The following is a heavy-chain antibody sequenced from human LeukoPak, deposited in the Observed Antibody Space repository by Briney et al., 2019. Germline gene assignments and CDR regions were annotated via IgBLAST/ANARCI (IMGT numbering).Heavy chain of an antibody. D-gene: IGHD5-12*01. CDR2: IYYSGST. CDR1: GGSISSYY. J-gene: IGHJ4*02. Sequence: SETLSLTCTVSGGSISSYYWSWIRQPPGKGLEWIGYIYYSGSTNCNPSLKSRVTISVDTSKNQFSLKLSSVTAADTAVYYCAGGYSGYDYDYWGQGTLVTVSS. V-gene: IGHV4-59*01. CDR3: AGGYSGYDYDY.